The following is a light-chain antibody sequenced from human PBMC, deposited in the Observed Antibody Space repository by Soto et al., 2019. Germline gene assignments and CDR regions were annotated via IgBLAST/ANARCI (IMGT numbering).Light chain of an antibody. CDR3: QQNNDSPRT. V-gene: IGKV3-15*01. Sequence: EIVMTQSPATLSVSPGERATLSCRASQSVSSNLAWYQQKPGQAPRLLIYGASTRATGIPARFSGSGTGTEFTLTISSLQSEDFAFYYCQQNNDSPRTFGHGTK. CDR2: GAS. J-gene: IGKJ1*01. CDR1: QSVSSN.